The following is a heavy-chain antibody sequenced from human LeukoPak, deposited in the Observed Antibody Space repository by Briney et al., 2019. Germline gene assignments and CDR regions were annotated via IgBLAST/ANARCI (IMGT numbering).Heavy chain of an antibody. CDR2: ISSSSSYI. D-gene: IGHD3-10*01. CDR3: ARTYYGSGSYYNVGWFDP. CDR1: GFTFSSYS. Sequence: GGSLRLCCAASGFTFSSYSMNWVRQAPGKGLEWVSSISSSSSYIYYADSVKGRFTISRDNAKNSLYLQMNSLRAEGTAVYYCARTYYGSGSYYNVGWFDPWGQGTLVTVSS. V-gene: IGHV3-21*01. J-gene: IGHJ5*02.